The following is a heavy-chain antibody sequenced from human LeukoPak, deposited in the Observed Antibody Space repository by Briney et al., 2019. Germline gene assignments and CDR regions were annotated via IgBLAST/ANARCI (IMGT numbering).Heavy chain of an antibody. D-gene: IGHD3-22*01. CDR1: GFTVTSSY. CDR3: ARRHYDRTGYYYVD. Sequence: AGGSLRLSCAASGFTVTSSYMSWVRQAPGKGLEWVSVIYSNGDTNYADSVKGRFTISRDSSKNTLYLQMSSLRAEDTAVYFCARRHYDRTGYYYVDWGQGTLVTVSS. CDR2: IYSNGDT. V-gene: IGHV3-66*04. J-gene: IGHJ4*02.